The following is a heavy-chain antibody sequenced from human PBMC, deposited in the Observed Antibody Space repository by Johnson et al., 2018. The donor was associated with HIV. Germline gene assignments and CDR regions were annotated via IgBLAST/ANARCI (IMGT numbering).Heavy chain of an antibody. CDR3: AKDWPEMSTIPDAFDS. D-gene: IGHD5-24*01. Sequence: QVQLVESGGGVVQPGRSLRLSCAASGFTFSTYAMHWVRQAPGKGLEWVACISYDGSNKYYADSVKGRFTISRDNSKSTLYLQMNSLRVEDSAVYYCAKDWPEMSTIPDAFDSWGQGAMVTVSS. J-gene: IGHJ3*02. CDR2: ISYDGSNK. CDR1: GFTFSTYA. V-gene: IGHV3-30*04.